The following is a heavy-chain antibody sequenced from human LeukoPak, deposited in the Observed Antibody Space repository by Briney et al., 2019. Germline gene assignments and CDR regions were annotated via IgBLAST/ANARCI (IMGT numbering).Heavy chain of an antibody. Sequence: GGSLRLSCAASGFTFSSCAMSWVRQAPGKGLEWVSAISGSGGSTYYADSVKGRFTISRDNSKNTLYLQMNSLRAEDTAVYYCAKDEGILWFRDPSPTGGQGTLVTVSS. J-gene: IGHJ4*02. V-gene: IGHV3-23*01. CDR1: GFTFSSCA. D-gene: IGHD3-10*01. CDR2: ISGSGGST. CDR3: AKDEGILWFRDPSPT.